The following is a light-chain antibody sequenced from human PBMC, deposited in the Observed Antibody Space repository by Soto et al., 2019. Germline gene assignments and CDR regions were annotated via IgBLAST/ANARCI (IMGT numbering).Light chain of an antibody. CDR2: GAS. V-gene: IGKV3-15*01. J-gene: IGKJ1*01. CDR1: QSVSSN. Sequence: EIVMTQSPATLSVSPGERATLSCRASQSVSSNLAWYQQKPGQAPTLLICGASHRATGIPARFSGSGSGTEFTLTISSLQCEDFAFYYCQQYNNWLRTFGQGTKVDIK. CDR3: QQYNNWLRT.